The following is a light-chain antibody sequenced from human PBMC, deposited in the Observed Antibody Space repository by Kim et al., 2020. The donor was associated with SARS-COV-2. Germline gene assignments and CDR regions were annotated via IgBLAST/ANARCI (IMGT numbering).Light chain of an antibody. J-gene: IGLJ2*01. V-gene: IGLV3-1*01. Sequence: SYELTQPPSVSVSPGQTASITCSGDKLGDKYACWYQQKPGQSPVLVIYQDSKRPSGIPERFSGSNSGNTATLTIRGTQPMDEADYYCQAWDSSTVVFGGG. CDR1: KLGDKY. CDR3: QAWDSSTVV. CDR2: QDS.